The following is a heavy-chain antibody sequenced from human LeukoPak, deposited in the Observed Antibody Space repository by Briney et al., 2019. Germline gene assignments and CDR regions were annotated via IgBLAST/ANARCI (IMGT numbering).Heavy chain of an antibody. CDR2: INPSGGST. J-gene: IGHJ4*02. CDR3: ARGDVWWELVY. Sequence: ASVKVSCKASGYTFTSYYIHWVRLAPGQGLEWMGIINPSGGSTSYAQKFQGRVTMTRDTSTTTVYMEVSSLRSEDTAVYYCARGDVWWELVYWGQGTLVTVSS. V-gene: IGHV1-46*01. CDR1: GYTFTSYY. D-gene: IGHD1-26*01.